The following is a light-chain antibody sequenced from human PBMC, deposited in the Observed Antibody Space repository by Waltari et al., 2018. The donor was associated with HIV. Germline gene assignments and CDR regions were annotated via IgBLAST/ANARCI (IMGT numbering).Light chain of an antibody. CDR2: GRN. V-gene: IGLV3-19*01. CDR3: NSRDSSGHHVV. Sequence: SSELTQDTAVSVALGQTVRIRGHGDCLRRKYASWYQEKPGQAPVLVIYGRNNRPSGIPDRFSGSSSGNTASLTITGAQAEDEADYYCNSRDSSGHHVVFGGGTKLTVL. J-gene: IGLJ2*01. CDR1: CLRRKY.